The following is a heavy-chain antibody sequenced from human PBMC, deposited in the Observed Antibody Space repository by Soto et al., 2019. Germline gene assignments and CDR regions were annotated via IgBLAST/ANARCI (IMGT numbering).Heavy chain of an antibody. D-gene: IGHD3-9*01. CDR2: IYYSGST. CDR3: ARASDILTGYHPIDY. Sequence: PSETLSLTCTVSGGSISSSSYYWGGIRQPPGKGLEWIGSIYYSGSTYYNPSLKSRVTISVDRSKNQFSLKLSSVTAADTAVYYCARASDILTGYHPIDYWGQGTLVTVSS. J-gene: IGHJ4*02. V-gene: IGHV4-39*07. CDR1: GGSISSSSYY.